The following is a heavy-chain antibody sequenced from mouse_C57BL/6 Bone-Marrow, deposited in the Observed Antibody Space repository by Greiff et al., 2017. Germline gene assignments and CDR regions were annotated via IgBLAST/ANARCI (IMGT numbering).Heavy chain of an antibody. CDR1: GYTFTSHW. D-gene: IGHD1-1*01. V-gene: IGHV1-56*01. CDR3: ARESICYCGRTLYWYFDV. CDR2: IFPGRGST. Sequence: VKLMESGPELVRPGASVKISCKAPGYTFTSHWMQWVRQRPGQGLEWIGEIFPGRGSTFYNEKFKGKATLTVDTSSSTAYMPLSSLTSEDSAVXFCARESICYCGRTLYWYFDVWGTGTTVTVSS. J-gene: IGHJ1*03.